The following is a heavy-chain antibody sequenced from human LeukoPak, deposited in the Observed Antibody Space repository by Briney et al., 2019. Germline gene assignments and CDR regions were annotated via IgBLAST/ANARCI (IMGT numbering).Heavy chain of an antibody. D-gene: IGHD6-19*01. Sequence: GESLKISCKGSGYSFTSYWIGWVRQMPGKGLEWMGIIYPGDSDTRYSPSFQGQVTISADKSISTACLQWSSLKASDTAMYYCARHKGIAVAGTFLGYYYGMDVWGQGTTVTVSS. CDR1: GYSFTSYW. V-gene: IGHV5-51*01. CDR3: ARHKGIAVAGTFLGYYYGMDV. CDR2: IYPGDSDT. J-gene: IGHJ6*02.